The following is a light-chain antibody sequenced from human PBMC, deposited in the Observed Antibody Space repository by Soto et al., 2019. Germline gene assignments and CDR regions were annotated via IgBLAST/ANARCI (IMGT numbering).Light chain of an antibody. V-gene: IGKV1-5*01. Sequence: DIQMTQSPSTLSASVGDRVTITCRASQTISSWLAWYQQKPGKAPKLLIFGASSLEGGVPSRFSGSGSGTEFTLTISSLQPDDFATYCCQQYYSFPLTFGGGTKVEIK. CDR3: QQYYSFPLT. J-gene: IGKJ4*01. CDR2: GAS. CDR1: QTISSW.